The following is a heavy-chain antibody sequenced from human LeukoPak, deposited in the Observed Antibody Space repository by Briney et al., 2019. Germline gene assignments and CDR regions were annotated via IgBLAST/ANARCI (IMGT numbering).Heavy chain of an antibody. CDR2: IRYDGSNK. D-gene: IGHD6-13*01. CDR3: AKDRRIEAVHAPEAFDI. J-gene: IGHJ3*02. Sequence: GGSLRLSCAASGFTFSSYGMHWVRQAPGKGLEWVAFIRYDGSNKYYADSVKGRFTISRDNSKNTLYLQMNSLRAEDTAVYYCAKDRRIEAVHAPEAFDIWGQGTMVTVSS. CDR1: GFTFSSYG. V-gene: IGHV3-30*02.